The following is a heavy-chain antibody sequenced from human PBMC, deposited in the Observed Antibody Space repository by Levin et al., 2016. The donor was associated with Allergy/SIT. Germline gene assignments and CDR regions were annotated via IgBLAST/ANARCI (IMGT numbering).Heavy chain of an antibody. Sequence: GGSLRLSCAASGFTFSGYWMHWVRQVPGKGLVWVSRIHSDGTSTSSADSVRGRFTISRDNAKNTLYLQMNSLRAEDTAVYYCVTELERQPYGLDVWGQGTTVTVSS. CDR1: GFTFSGYW. J-gene: IGHJ6*02. V-gene: IGHV3-74*01. CDR3: VTELERQPYGLDV. D-gene: IGHD1-1*01. CDR2: IHSDGTST.